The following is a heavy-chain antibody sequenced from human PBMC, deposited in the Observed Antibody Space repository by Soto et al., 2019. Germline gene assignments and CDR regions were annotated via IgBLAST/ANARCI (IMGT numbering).Heavy chain of an antibody. CDR2: ISTWNDGK. V-gene: IGHV1-18*04. D-gene: IGHD4-17*01. J-gene: IGHJ4*02. CDR3: ARLNSEYGVDY. Sequence: QVQLVQSGAEVKEPGASVKVSCKPSGYTFTDYGFSWMRQAPGQGPEWMGWISTWNDGKRDAQKFRGRVTMTRDTSTRTAYMELRSLRSDDTAVYYCARLNSEYGVDYWGQGTLVTVSS. CDR1: GYTFTDYG.